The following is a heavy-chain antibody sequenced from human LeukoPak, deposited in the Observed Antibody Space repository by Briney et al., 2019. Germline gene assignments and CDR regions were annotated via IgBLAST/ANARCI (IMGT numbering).Heavy chain of an antibody. V-gene: IGHV1-24*01. CDR3: ARNGIGSGSPYYYYMDV. CDR2: FDPEDGET. Sequence: ASVKVSCKVSGYTLTELSMHWVRQAPGKGLEWMGGFDPEDGETIYAQKFQGRVTMTEDTSTDTAYMELSSLRSEDTAVYYCARNGIGSGSPYYYYMDVWGKGTTVTISS. D-gene: IGHD3-10*01. CDR1: GYTLTELS. J-gene: IGHJ6*03.